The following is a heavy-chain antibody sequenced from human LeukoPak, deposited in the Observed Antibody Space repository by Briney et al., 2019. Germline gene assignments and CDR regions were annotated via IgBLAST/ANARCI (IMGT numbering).Heavy chain of an antibody. V-gene: IGHV3-23*01. CDR2: IGGSDGTT. Sequence: GGSLRLSCVTSGFTFSRHSMSWVRLAPGKGLEWVSAIGGSDGTTYYVDSVRGRFTISRDNSKDTLYLRMNGLRAEDTAVYYCAKRDSSGSYPYYFDSWGQGTLVTVSS. J-gene: IGHJ4*02. CDR3: AKRDSSGSYPYYFDS. CDR1: GFTFSRHS. D-gene: IGHD3-22*01.